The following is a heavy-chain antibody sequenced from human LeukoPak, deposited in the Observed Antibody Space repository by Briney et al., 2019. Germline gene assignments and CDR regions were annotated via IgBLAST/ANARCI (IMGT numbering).Heavy chain of an antibody. D-gene: IGHD3-3*01. CDR1: GFTFSSYG. Sequence: GGSLRLSCAASGFTFSSYGMHWVRQAPGKGLEWVAAISYDGCNKYYADSVKGRFTISRDNSKNTLYLQMSSLRDEDTAVYYCAKDSVTLEWGGRGYFDHWGQGTLVTVSS. V-gene: IGHV3-30*18. CDR3: AKDSVTLEWGGRGYFDH. CDR2: ISYDGCNK. J-gene: IGHJ4*02.